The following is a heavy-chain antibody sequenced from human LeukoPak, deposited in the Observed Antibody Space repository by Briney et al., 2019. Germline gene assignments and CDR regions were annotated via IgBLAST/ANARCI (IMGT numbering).Heavy chain of an antibody. CDR1: GFIFGSYG. Sequence: GGSLRLSCAASGFIFGSYGMHWVRQAPGKGLEWVAVISYDGSNKYYADSVKGRFTISRDNSKNTLYLQMNSLRAEDTAVYYCARVLIVGATHFRPEGSWGQGTLVTVSS. CDR3: ARVLIVGATHFRPEGS. J-gene: IGHJ4*02. D-gene: IGHD1-26*01. V-gene: IGHV3-30*19. CDR2: ISYDGSNK.